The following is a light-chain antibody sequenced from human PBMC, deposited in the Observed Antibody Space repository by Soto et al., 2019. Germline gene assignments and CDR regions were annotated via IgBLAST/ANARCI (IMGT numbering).Light chain of an antibody. CDR3: QQYDTWPPLT. CDR2: GAS. J-gene: IGKJ4*01. V-gene: IGKV3-15*01. CDR1: QSISSN. Sequence: EIVMTQSPATLSVTQGERATLSCRASQSISSNLAWYQQKPGQAPRLLIYGASTRATGIPARFSGRGSGTEFTLTVSSLQSEDFAVYYCQQYDTWPPLTFGGGTKVEIK.